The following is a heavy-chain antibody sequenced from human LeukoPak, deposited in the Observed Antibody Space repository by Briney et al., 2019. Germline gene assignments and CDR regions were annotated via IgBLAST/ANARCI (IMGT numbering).Heavy chain of an antibody. CDR1: GFTISSYW. D-gene: IGHD1-14*01. J-gene: IGHJ4*02. CDR3: ARAPQPGTTDY. CDR2: IKQDGSEK. Sequence: GGSLRLSCAASGFTISSYWMSWVRQAPGKGLEWVANIKQDGSEKYYVDSVKGRFTISRDNAKNSLYLQMNSLRAEDTAVYYCARAPQPGTTDYWGQGTLVTVSS. V-gene: IGHV3-7*01.